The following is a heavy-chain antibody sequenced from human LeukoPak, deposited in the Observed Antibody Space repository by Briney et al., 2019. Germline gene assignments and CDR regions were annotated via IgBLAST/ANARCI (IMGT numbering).Heavy chain of an antibody. CDR2: IWYDGSKK. CDR3: ARAHSSSSAFDL. J-gene: IGHJ4*02. D-gene: IGHD6-6*01. Sequence: PGRSLRLSCAASGSTFSDYGIHWVRQAPGQGLEWVALIWYDGSKKYYADSVKGRFTISRENTKNTLYLQLNSLRADDTAVYYCARAHSSSSAFDLWGQGTLVTVSS. CDR1: GSTFSDYG. V-gene: IGHV3-33*01.